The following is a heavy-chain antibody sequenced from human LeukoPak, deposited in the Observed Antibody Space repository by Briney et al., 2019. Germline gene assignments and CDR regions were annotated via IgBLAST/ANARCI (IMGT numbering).Heavy chain of an antibody. J-gene: IGHJ4*02. CDR2: INGSGGST. Sequence: PGGSLRLSCAASGFTFSSYAMSWVRQAPGKGLEWVSAINGSGGSTYYADSVKGRFTISRDNSKNTLYLQMNSLRAEDTAVYYCAKGITIFGVVIIPPPYFDYWGQGTLVTVSS. D-gene: IGHD3-3*01. CDR1: GFTFSSYA. CDR3: AKGITIFGVVIIPPPYFDY. V-gene: IGHV3-23*01.